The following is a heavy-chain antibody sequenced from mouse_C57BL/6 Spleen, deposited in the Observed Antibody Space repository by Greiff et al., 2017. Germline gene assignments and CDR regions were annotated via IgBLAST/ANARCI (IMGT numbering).Heavy chain of an antibody. Sequence: QVQLQQPGAELVKPGASVKLSCKASGYTFTSYWMQWVKQRPGQGLEWIGEIDPSDSYTNYNQKFKGKATLTVDTSSSTAYMQLSSLTSEDSAVYYCARGGYGKRYFDYWGQGTTLTVSS. CDR3: ARGGYGKRYFDY. CDR2: IDPSDSYT. D-gene: IGHD2-10*02. CDR1: GYTFTSYW. V-gene: IGHV1-50*01. J-gene: IGHJ2*01.